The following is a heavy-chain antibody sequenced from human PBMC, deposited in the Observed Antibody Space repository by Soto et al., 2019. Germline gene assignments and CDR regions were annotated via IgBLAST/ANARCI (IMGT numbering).Heavy chain of an antibody. CDR3: AKWLRGGSYYCDF. CDR2: VQSNHVT. Sequence: GGSLRLSCQASGFTFGTYAMSWVRQAPGKRLEWVALVQSNHVTYYADSVRGRFTVSRDNSKNTVYLQMDSLRVEDTALYYCAKWLRGGSYYCDFWGQGAMVTAPQ. CDR1: GFTFGTYA. J-gene: IGHJ4*02. V-gene: IGHV3-23*01. D-gene: IGHD5-12*01.